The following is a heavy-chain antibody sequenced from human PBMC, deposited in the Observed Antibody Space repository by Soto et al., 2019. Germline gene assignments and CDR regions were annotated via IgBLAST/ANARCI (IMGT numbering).Heavy chain of an antibody. CDR1: GGSISSGGYY. Sequence: QVQLQESGPGLVKPSQTLSLTCTVSGGSISSGGYYWSWIRQHPGKGLEWIGYIYYSGSTYYNPSLTSLVTKSVDPSKSQFSLKLSSVTAADTAVYYCARATVGGVIVIPGAHAFDIWGQGTMVTVSS. CDR3: ARATVGGVIVIPGAHAFDI. D-gene: IGHD3-16*02. V-gene: IGHV4-31*01. CDR2: IYYSGST. J-gene: IGHJ3*02.